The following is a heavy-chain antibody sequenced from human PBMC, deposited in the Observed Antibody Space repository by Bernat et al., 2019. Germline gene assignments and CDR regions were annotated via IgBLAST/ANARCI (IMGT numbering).Heavy chain of an antibody. CDR3: ATRLGLSYSDSSGYPISGFDD. CDR2: FDPEDGET. CDR1: GYTLTELS. J-gene: IGHJ4*02. V-gene: IGHV1-24*01. Sequence: QVQLVQSGAEVKKPGASVKVSCKVSGYTLTELSMHWVRQAPGKGLEWMGGFDPEDGETIYAQKFQGRVTMTEDTSTDTPYMELSSLRSEDTAVYYCATRLGLSYSDSSGYPISGFDDWGQGALVTVSS. D-gene: IGHD3-22*01.